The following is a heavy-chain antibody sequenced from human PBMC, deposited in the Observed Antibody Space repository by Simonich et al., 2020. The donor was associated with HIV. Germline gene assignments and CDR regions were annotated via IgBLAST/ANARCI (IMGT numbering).Heavy chain of an antibody. CDR3: ARDNDGTSHYSQFDY. J-gene: IGHJ4*02. D-gene: IGHD3-22*01. V-gene: IGHV3-33*01. CDR2: MWYDGNTK. Sequence: QVQLVESGGGVVQPGRSLRLSCAASGFAFSGYGVHWVRQAPGVDLGWVEDMWYDGNTKYDADPVRGRFTISRDNSMNTVYLQMNTLRAEDTAVYYCARDNDGTSHYSQFDYWGQGTLVTVSS. CDR1: GFAFSGYG.